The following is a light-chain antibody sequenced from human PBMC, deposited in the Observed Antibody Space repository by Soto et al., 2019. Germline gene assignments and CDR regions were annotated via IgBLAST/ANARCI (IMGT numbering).Light chain of an antibody. CDR3: SSYTGSNTVV. V-gene: IGLV2-14*03. CDR1: NSDVGGYNY. CDR2: DVS. Sequence: QSALTQPASVSGSPGQSITISCTGTNSDVGGYNYVSWYQQHPGKVPKLMIYDVSNRPSGVSNRFSGSKSGNTASLTISGLQDEDEADYYCSSYTGSNTVVFGGGTKLTVL. J-gene: IGLJ2*01.